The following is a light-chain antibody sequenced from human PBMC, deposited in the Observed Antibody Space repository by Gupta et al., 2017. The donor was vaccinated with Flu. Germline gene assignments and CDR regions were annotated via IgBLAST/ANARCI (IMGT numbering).Light chain of an antibody. CDR3: QQACENPPT. V-gene: IGKV1-39*01. J-gene: IGKJ1*01. CDR2: GAS. CDR1: QSRSSN. Sequence: PSSLSASVGERVTIICLARQSRSSNLNWYQQKPGKAPRLLMYGASTLQTGIPARFSGSGSGTEFTLTISSLKPEDLATYYCQQACENPPTLGQGTKVEIK.